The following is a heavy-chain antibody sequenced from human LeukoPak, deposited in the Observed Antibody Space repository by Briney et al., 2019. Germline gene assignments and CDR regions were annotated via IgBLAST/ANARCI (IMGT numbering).Heavy chain of an antibody. CDR2: ISGSGKTT. J-gene: IGHJ4*02. CDR1: GFTFSSYA. D-gene: IGHD2-2*01. CDR3: AKSRSSSSSRFDY. V-gene: IGHV3-23*01. Sequence: GGSLRLSCAASGFTFSSYAMSWVRQAPGKGLEWVSTISGSGKTTYYADSVKGRFTISRDNSRNTLYLQMNSLRAEDTAVYYCAKSRSSSSSRFDYWGQGTLVTVSS.